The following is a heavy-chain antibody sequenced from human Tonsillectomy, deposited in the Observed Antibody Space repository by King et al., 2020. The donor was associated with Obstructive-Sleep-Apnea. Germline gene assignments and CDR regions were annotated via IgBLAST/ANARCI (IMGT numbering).Heavy chain of an antibody. CDR3: ARHRRATSGRTDYYYYGMDV. J-gene: IGHJ6*02. Sequence: VQLQESGPGLVKPSETLSLTCTVSGGSISSYYWSWIRQPPGKGLEWIGYIYYSGSTNYNPSLKSRVTISVDTSKNQFSLKLSSVTAADTAVYYCARHRRATSGRTDYYYYGMDVWGQGTTVTVSS. CDR1: GGSISSYY. CDR2: IYYSGST. D-gene: IGHD1-26*01. V-gene: IGHV4-59*08.